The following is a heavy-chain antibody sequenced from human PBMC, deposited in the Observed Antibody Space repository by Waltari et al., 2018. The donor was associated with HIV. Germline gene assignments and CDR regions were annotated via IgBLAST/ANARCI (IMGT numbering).Heavy chain of an antibody. J-gene: IGHJ4*01. Sequence: QTLLLQSASQVKTPGASVTLSCKVSGDRFTTYFLYCIRQAPGQGFEWLGRINPDSGDTTYSQTFQTRVTMTRDTSSASTYMEVTRLTSADTAIYYCARGEDVSLPHLTPGFRLEFWGHGTLVTVSS. CDR2: INPDSGDT. CDR3: ARGEDVSLPHLTPGFRLEF. V-gene: IGHV1-2*06. D-gene: IGHD1-26*01. CDR1: GDRFTTYF.